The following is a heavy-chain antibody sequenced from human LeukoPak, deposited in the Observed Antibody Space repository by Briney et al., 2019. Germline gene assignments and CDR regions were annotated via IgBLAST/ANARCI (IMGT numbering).Heavy chain of an antibody. D-gene: IGHD5-18*01. Sequence: KASETLSLTCTVSGGSISSYYWSWIRQPPGKGLEWIGYIYYSGSTNYNPSLKSRVTISVDTSKNQFSLKLSSVTAADTAVYYRARGEIQLWLLVGAFDIWGQGTMVTVSS. CDR2: IYYSGST. CDR3: ARGEIQLWLLVGAFDI. J-gene: IGHJ3*02. V-gene: IGHV4-59*01. CDR1: GGSISSYY.